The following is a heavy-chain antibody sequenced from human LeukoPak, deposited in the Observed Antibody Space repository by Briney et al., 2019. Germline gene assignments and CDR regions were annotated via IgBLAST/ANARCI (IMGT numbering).Heavy chain of an antibody. CDR2: IKSKTDDGTT. CDR1: GFTFSNAW. D-gene: IGHD3-10*01. Sequence: GGSLRLSCAASGFTFSNAWMSWVRQAPGKGLEWVGRIKSKTDDGTTDYAAPVKGRFTISRDDSKNTLYLQMNSLKTEDTAVYYCTTNHYGSGSYCRYWGQGTLVTVSS. CDR3: TTNHYGSGSYCRY. V-gene: IGHV3-15*01. J-gene: IGHJ4*02.